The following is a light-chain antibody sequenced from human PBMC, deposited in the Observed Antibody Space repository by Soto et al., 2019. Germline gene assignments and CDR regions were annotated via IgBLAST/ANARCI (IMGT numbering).Light chain of an antibody. CDR3: QQRSNWLS. V-gene: IGKV3D-20*02. CDR2: GAS. CDR1: QSVSSSY. J-gene: IGKJ5*01. Sequence: EIVLTQSPATLSLSPGERSTLSCSPSQSVSSSYLAWYQQKPGQAPRLLIYGASSRATGIPDRFSGSGSGTDFTLTISRLEPEDFAVYYCQQRSNWLSFGQGTRLEIK.